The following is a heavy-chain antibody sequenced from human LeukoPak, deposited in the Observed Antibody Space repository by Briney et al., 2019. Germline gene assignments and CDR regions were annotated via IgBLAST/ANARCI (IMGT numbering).Heavy chain of an antibody. Sequence: WASLSLTRTVSGPSISISYWSWTRQPPGRGREWIGYIYYSGSTNYNPSLKSRVTISVDTSKNQFSLKLSSVTAADTAVYYCASAKLVGEINYWGQGTLVTVSS. D-gene: IGHD3-10*01. V-gene: IGHV4-59*07. CDR2: IYYSGST. CDR3: ASAKLVGEINY. CDR1: GPSISISY. J-gene: IGHJ4*02.